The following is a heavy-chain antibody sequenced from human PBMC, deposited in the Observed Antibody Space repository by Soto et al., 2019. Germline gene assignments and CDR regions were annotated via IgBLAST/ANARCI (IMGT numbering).Heavy chain of an antibody. CDR1: GGSISSGGYY. CDR2: IYYSGST. Sequence: QVQLQESGPGLVKPSQTLSLTCTVSGGSISSGGYYWSWIRQHPGKGLEWIGYIYYSGSTYYNPSLKSRVTISVDTSKNQFSLKLSSVTAADTAVYYCARRTYYDFWSGYQPPSYFDYWGQGTLVTVSS. V-gene: IGHV4-31*03. CDR3: ARRTYYDFWSGYQPPSYFDY. D-gene: IGHD3-3*01. J-gene: IGHJ4*02.